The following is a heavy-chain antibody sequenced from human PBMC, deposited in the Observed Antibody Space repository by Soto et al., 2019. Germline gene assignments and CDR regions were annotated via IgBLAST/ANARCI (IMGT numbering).Heavy chain of an antibody. J-gene: IGHJ6*02. Sequence: SVKVSCKGSGYTFTSYDINWVRQATGQGLEWMGWMNPNSGNTGYAQKFQGRVTMTRNTSISTAYMELSSLRSEDTAVYYCARNSELRYFDWLQSRSYYYYGMDVWGQGTTVTAP. CDR1: GYTFTSYD. V-gene: IGHV1-8*01. CDR3: ARNSELRYFDWLQSRSYYYYGMDV. D-gene: IGHD3-9*01. CDR2: MNPNSGNT.